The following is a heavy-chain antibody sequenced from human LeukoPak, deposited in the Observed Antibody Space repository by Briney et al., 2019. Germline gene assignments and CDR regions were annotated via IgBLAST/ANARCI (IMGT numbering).Heavy chain of an antibody. CDR3: ATLIVGAWYYFDY. J-gene: IGHJ4*02. D-gene: IGHD1-26*01. CDR1: GGSISSGDYY. Sequence: PSETLSLTCTVSGGSISSGDYYWSWIRQPPGKGLEWIGEINHSGSTNYNPSLKSRVTISVDTSKNQFSLKLSSVTAADTAVYYCATLIVGAWYYFDYWGQGTLVTVSS. V-gene: IGHV4-34*01. CDR2: INHSGST.